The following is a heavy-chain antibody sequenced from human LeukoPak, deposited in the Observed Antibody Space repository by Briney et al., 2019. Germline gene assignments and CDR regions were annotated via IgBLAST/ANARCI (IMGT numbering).Heavy chain of an antibody. V-gene: IGHV3-21*01. CDR2: ISSSSSYI. CDR3: ARGRGVRFLEWLSLHYGMDV. J-gene: IGHJ6*02. D-gene: IGHD3-3*01. Sequence: GGPLRLSCAASGFTFSSYSMNWVRQAPGKGLEWVSSISSSSSYIYYADSVKGRFTISRDNAKNSLYLQMNSLRAEDTAVYYCARGRGVRFLEWLSLHYGMDVWGQGTTVAVSS. CDR1: GFTFSSYS.